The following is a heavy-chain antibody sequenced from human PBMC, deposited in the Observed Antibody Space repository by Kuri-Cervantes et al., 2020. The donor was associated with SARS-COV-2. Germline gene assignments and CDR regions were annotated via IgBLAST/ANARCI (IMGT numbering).Heavy chain of an antibody. V-gene: IGHV3-74*01. J-gene: IGHJ3*02. CDR2: TDSDGTST. D-gene: IGHD3-3*01. CDR1: GFTFSSYW. Sequence: ETLSLTCAASGFTFSSYWMHWVRQAPGKGLVWVSRTDSDGTSTTYADSVKGRFTISRDNAKNTLYLQMNSLRAEDTAVYYCARGRTIFGVTNDAFDIWGQGTMVTGSS. CDR3: ARGRTIFGVTNDAFDI.